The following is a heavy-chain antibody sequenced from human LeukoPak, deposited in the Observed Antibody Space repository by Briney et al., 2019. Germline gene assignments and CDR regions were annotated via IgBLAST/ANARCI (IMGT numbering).Heavy chain of an antibody. CDR3: ARGSYYYDSSGLEFDY. Sequence: GGSLRLSCAASGFTFSSYAMHWVRQAPGKGLEWVAVISYDGSNKYYADSVKGRFTISRDNSKNTLYLQMNSLRAEDTAVYYCARGSYYYDSSGLEFDYWGQGTLVTVSS. J-gene: IGHJ4*02. CDR1: GFTFSSYA. V-gene: IGHV3-30-3*01. CDR2: ISYDGSNK. D-gene: IGHD3-22*01.